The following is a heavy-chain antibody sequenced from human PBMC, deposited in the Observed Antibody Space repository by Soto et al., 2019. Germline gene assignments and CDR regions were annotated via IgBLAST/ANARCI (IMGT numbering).Heavy chain of an antibody. Sequence: EVQLVESGGGLVKPGGPWSLPGAAPGSNLGPNIMTGVARPPGKGLEWASSISLGSTYINSADSVKGRFTISRDDATNSVFLQMNSLRAEDTAVYYCARKDCSNGLCPFDYWGQGTLVTVSS. CDR1: GSNLGPNI. D-gene: IGHD2-8*01. CDR3: ARKDCSNGLCPFDY. J-gene: IGHJ4*02. V-gene: IGHV3-21*01. CDR2: ISLGSTYI.